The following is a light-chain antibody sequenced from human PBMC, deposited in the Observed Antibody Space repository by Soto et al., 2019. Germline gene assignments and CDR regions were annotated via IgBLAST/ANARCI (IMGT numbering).Light chain of an antibody. Sequence: DIQMTQPPSTLSASVGDRVTITCRASQSITTWLAWYQQKPGQAPRFLLYQASSLESGVPSRFSGSGFGTEFTLTISYLQPGGFAIYFFQLYKSYSPFGQGTKLEAK. CDR1: QSITTW. CDR3: QLYKSYSP. CDR2: QAS. J-gene: IGKJ2*01. V-gene: IGKV1-5*03.